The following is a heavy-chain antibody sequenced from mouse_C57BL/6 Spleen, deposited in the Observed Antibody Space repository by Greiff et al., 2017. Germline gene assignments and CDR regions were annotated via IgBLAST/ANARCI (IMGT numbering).Heavy chain of an antibody. Sequence: EVKLMESGAELVKPGASVKLSCTASGFNIKGYYMHWVKQRTEQGLEWIGRIDPEDGETKYAANFKGKATITADTSSNNDYLHLSSLTSENTSVYYCARSRGKYFAYWGQGTLVTVSA. D-gene: IGHD2-1*01. CDR2: IDPEDGET. CDR1: GFNIKGYY. J-gene: IGHJ3*01. V-gene: IGHV14-2*01. CDR3: ARSRGKYFAY.